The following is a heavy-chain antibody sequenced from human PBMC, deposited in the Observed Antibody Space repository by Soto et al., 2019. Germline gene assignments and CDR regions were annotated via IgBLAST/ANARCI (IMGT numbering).Heavy chain of an antibody. CDR2: IKQDGSEK. CDR3: TRDASRDSSARGWFDP. Sequence: GGSLRLSCAASGFTFNSYWMSWVRQAPGKGLEWAANIKQDGSEKYYVDALRGRFTISRDNAKNSLHLQMNSLRAEDTAVYYCTRDASRDSSARGWFDPWGPGTLVTVSS. D-gene: IGHD6-13*01. CDR1: GFTFNSYW. J-gene: IGHJ5*02. V-gene: IGHV3-7*01.